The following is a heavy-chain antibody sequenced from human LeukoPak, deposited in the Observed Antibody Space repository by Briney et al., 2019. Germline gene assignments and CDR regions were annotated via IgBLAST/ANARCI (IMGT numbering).Heavy chain of an antibody. CDR1: GYTFTSYY. CDR3: ARGPFVVVPAASGWIDA. D-gene: IGHD2-2*01. V-gene: IGHV1-46*03. CDR2: INPSGGST. Sequence: ASVKLSCKASGYTFTSYYMHWVRQAPGQGLEWMGIINPSGGSTSYAQKFQGRVTMTRDTSTSTVYMQLSSLRSEDTAVYYCARGPFVVVPAASGWIDAWGQGTLVTVSS. J-gene: IGHJ5*02.